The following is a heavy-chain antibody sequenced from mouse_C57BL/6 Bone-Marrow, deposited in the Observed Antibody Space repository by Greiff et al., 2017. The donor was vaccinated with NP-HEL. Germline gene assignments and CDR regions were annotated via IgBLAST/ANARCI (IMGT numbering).Heavy chain of an antibody. Sequence: VQLQQPGAELVMPGASVKLSCQASGYTFTSYWMHWVKQRPGQGLEWIGEIDPSDSYTNYNQKFKGKSTLTVDKSSSTAYMQLSSLTSEDSAVYYCAIYGSSDYWGQGTTLTVSS. CDR2: IDPSDSYT. J-gene: IGHJ2*01. CDR3: AIYGSSDY. CDR1: GYTFTSYW. V-gene: IGHV1-69*01. D-gene: IGHD1-1*01.